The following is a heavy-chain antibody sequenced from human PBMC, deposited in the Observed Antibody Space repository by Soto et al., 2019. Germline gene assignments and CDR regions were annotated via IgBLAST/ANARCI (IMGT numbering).Heavy chain of an antibody. CDR3: VKGHSHSYYYFDY. CDR1: GFTFSFCA. V-gene: IGHV3-23*01. J-gene: IGHJ4*02. CDR2: TRGSGGDT. Sequence: EVQLLESGGGLVQPGGSLGVSCAASGFTFSFCAMNWVLQAPGKGLEWVSSTRGSGGDTYYADSVRGRFTISRDNSKNTLYLQMNSLRVEDTAVYYCVKGHSHSYYYFDYWGQGTLVTVSS. D-gene: IGHD1-26*01.